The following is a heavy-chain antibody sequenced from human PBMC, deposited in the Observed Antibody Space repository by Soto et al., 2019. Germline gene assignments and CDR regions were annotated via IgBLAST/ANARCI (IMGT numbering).Heavy chain of an antibody. CDR2: TYYRSQWFN. Sequence: SQTLSLTCVISGDSVSSNSAAWNWIRHSPSRGLEWLGRTYYRSQWFNDYAVSMRSRITIKADTTKNQFSLQVNSATPEDTAVYYCATWRFDHWGQGTPVTSPQ. J-gene: IGHJ4*02. CDR3: ATWRFDH. V-gene: IGHV6-1*01. CDR1: GDSVSSNSAA.